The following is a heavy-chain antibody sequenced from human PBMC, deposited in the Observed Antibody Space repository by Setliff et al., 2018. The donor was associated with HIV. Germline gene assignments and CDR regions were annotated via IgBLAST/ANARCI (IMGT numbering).Heavy chain of an antibody. CDR2: IYVDGST. D-gene: IGHD3-16*01. J-gene: IGHJ4*02. CDR3: ASGFWGGEGYSFFDS. V-gene: IGHV3-53*01. Sequence: GGSLRLSCAASGFIVSRNYMSWVRQAPGKGLGWVSLIYVDGSTYYADSVKARFTISRDSSDNTLYLQLNSQRAEDTAAYFCASGFWGGEGYSFFDSWGQGTLVTVSS. CDR1: GFIVSRNY.